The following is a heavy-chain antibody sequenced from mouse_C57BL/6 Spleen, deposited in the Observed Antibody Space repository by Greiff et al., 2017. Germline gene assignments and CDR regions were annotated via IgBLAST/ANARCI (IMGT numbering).Heavy chain of an antibody. CDR2: ISSGGSYT. CDR1: GFTFSSYG. Sequence: EVKLVESGGDLVKPGGSLKLSCAASGFTFSSYGMSWVRQTPDKRLEWVATISSGGSYTYYPDSVKGRFTISRDNAKNTLYLQMSSRKSEDTAMYYCARPLSLYAMDYWGQGTSVTVSS. J-gene: IGHJ4*01. D-gene: IGHD6-1*01. CDR3: ARPLSLYAMDY. V-gene: IGHV5-6*01.